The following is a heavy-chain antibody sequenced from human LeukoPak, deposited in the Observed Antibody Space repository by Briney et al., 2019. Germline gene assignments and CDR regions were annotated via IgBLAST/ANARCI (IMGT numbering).Heavy chain of an antibody. J-gene: IGHJ6*02. CDR2: IYYSGST. Sequence: SETLSLTCIVSGGSISSGGYYWSWIRQHPGKGLEWIGYIYYSGSTYYNPSLKSRVTISVDTSKNQFSLKLSSVTAADTAVYYCARGGSTSWFGVYYGMDVWGQGTTVTVSS. V-gene: IGHV4-31*03. CDR1: GGSISSGGYY. D-gene: IGHD2-2*01. CDR3: ARGGSTSWFGVYYGMDV.